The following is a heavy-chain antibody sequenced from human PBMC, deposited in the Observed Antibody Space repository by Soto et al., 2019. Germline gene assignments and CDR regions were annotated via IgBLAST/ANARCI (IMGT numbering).Heavy chain of an antibody. J-gene: IGHJ6*02. CDR2: IYPDDSDT. CDR1: GYTFTSYW. V-gene: IGHV5-51*01. D-gene: IGHD6-6*01. Sequence: GESLKISCRGSGYTFTSYWIAWVRQMPGKGLEWLGIIYPDDSDTRYSPSFQGRVTISADKSISTAYLQWSSLKASDTAMYYCARHRIAALTYYYYYYGMDVWGQGTTVTVSS. CDR3: ARHRIAALTYYYYYYGMDV.